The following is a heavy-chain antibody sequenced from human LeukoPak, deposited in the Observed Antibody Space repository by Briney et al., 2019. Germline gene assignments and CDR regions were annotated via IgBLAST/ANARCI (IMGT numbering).Heavy chain of an antibody. CDR1: GFTFSSYT. D-gene: IGHD4-17*01. CDR3: ARDVGSAAITYTVTTGFDY. Sequence: PGGSLRLSCAASGFTFSSYTINWVRQAPGKGLEWVSSISGSSYYIYYADSVRGRFTISRDNAKNSLYLQMNSLRAEDTAVYYCARDVGSAAITYTVTTGFDYWGQGTLVTVSS. V-gene: IGHV3-21*01. CDR2: ISGSSYYI. J-gene: IGHJ4*02.